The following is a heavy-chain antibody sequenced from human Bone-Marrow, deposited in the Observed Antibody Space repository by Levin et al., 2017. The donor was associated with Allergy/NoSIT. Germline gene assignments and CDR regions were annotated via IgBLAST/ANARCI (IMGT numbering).Heavy chain of an antibody. CDR3: TTAQRWELRDDY. CDR2: IKSNSDGATT. V-gene: IGHV3-15*01. Sequence: GASVKVSCAASGFTFSNAWMSWVRQAPGQGLEWVGRIKSNSDGATTDYGAPVTGRFTISRDDSKNTLYLQMNSLKTEDTAVYYCTTAQRWELRDDYWGQGTLVTVSS. D-gene: IGHD1-26*01. CDR1: GFTFSNAW. J-gene: IGHJ4*02.